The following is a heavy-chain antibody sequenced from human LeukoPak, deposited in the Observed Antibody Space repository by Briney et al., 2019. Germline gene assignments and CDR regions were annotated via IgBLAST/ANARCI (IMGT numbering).Heavy chain of an antibody. Sequence: GGSLRLSCAASGFSFSIHDMTWVRQAPGKGLEWVSTISNSDNSTYYADSVKGRFTFSRDNSKNTLYLQMNRLKTEDTAVYYCTTGGAYNYGPHYWGQGTLVTVSS. CDR2: ISNSDNST. CDR1: GFSFSIHD. J-gene: IGHJ4*02. V-gene: IGHV3-23*01. CDR3: TTGGAYNYGPHY. D-gene: IGHD5-18*01.